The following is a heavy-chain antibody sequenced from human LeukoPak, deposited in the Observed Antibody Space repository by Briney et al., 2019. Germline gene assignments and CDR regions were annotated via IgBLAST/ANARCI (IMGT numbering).Heavy chain of an antibody. CDR1: GASISSYD. V-gene: IGHV4-4*07. J-gene: IGHJ5*02. D-gene: IGHD3-10*01. Sequence: SETLSLTCTVSGASISSYDWSSIRQPAGKALEWIGRVYTSGETNYNPSLKSRVTMSVDTSKNQSSLKLSSVTAADTAVYYCARGLGVITPENWFDPWGQGTLVTVSP. CDR3: ARGLGVITPENWFDP. CDR2: VYTSGET.